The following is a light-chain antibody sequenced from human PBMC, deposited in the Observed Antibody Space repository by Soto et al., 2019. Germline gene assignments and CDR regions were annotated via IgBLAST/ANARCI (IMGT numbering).Light chain of an antibody. CDR2: GAS. J-gene: IGKJ2*01. CDR1: QSVSSSY. Sequence: EIVLTQSPGTLSLSPGERATLSCRASQSVSSSYLAWYQQKPGQAPRLLIYGASSRATGIPDRFSGSGSGTDFTLTISGLEPEDFAVYYCQQYGRSPPYTFGQGTKREIK. V-gene: IGKV3-20*01. CDR3: QQYGRSPPYT.